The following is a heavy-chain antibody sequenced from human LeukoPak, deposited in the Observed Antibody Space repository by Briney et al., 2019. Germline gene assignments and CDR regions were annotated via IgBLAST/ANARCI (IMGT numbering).Heavy chain of an antibody. V-gene: IGHV1-3*01. CDR1: GYAFINFA. CDR2: INAGNGNT. CDR3: ARGPRAAADDY. Sequence: ASVKVSCKASGYAFINFAINWGRQAPGQRPEWMGWINAGNGNTKYSQKFQGRVTITRDTSASTAYMELSSLTSEDTAVYYCARGPRAAADDYWGQGTLVTVSS. D-gene: IGHD6-13*01. J-gene: IGHJ4*02.